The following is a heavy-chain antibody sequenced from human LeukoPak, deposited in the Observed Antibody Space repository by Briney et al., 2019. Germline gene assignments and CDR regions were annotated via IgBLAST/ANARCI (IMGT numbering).Heavy chain of an antibody. CDR3: ARDLYCSGGSCYYYGMDV. CDR1: GFTFNNYA. V-gene: IGHV3-33*08. D-gene: IGHD2-15*01. Sequence: GGSLRLSCAASGFTFNNYAMHWVRQAPGKGLEWVAVIWYDGSNKYYADSVKGRFTISRDNSKNTLYLQMNSLRAEDTAVYYCARDLYCSGGSCYYYGMDVWGQGTTVTVSS. CDR2: IWYDGSNK. J-gene: IGHJ6*02.